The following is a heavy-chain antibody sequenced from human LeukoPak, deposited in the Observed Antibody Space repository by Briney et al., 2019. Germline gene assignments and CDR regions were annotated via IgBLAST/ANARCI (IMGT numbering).Heavy chain of an antibody. CDR3: ARLYYDFWSGYYTGDYYYYMDV. Sequence: SVKVSCKASGGTFSSYAISWVRQAPGQGLEWMGRIIPILGIANYAQKFQGRVTITADKSTSTAYMELSSLRSDDTAVYYCARLYYDFWSGYYTGDYYYYMDVWGKGTTVTVSS. D-gene: IGHD3-3*01. CDR2: IIPILGIA. CDR1: GGTFSSYA. J-gene: IGHJ6*03. V-gene: IGHV1-69*04.